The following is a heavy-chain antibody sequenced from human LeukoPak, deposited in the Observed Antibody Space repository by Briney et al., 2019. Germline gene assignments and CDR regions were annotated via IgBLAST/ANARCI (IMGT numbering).Heavy chain of an antibody. CDR3: ARDVFGQQLDYYYCYMDV. D-gene: IGHD6-13*01. J-gene: IGHJ6*03. CDR1: GYTFTGYY. V-gene: IGHV1-2*02. Sequence: ASVKVSCKASGYTFTGYYMHWVRQAPGQGLEWMGWINPNSGGTNYAQKFQGRVTMTRDTSISTAYMELSRLRSDDTAVYYCARDVFGQQLDYYYCYMDVWGKGTTVTVSS. CDR2: INPNSGGT.